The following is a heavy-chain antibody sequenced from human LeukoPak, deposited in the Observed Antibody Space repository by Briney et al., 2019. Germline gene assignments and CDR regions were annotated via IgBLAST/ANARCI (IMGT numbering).Heavy chain of an antibody. CDR2: IYYSGST. D-gene: IGHD6-19*01. V-gene: IGHV4-30-4*01. J-gene: IGHJ4*02. CDR1: GGSISSGDYY. Sequence: SETLSLTCTVSGGSISSGDYYWSWIRQPPGKGLEWIGYIYYSGSTYYNPSLKSRVTISVDTSKNQFSLELSSVTAADTAVYYCARSLHSSGWPSYFDYWGQGTLVTVSS. CDR3: ARSLHSSGWPSYFDY.